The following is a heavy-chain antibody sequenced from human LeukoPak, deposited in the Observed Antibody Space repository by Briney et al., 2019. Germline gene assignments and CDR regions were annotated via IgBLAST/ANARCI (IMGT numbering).Heavy chain of an antibody. D-gene: IGHD2-21*01. J-gene: IGHJ4*02. CDR1: GFTCSR. V-gene: IGHV3-7*01. Sequence: GGSLRLSCAASGFTCSRMSWVRQAPGKGLEWVANINRDGSEKYYVDSVKGRFTISRDNTENSLSLQMNSLRAEDTAVYYCARSDSIGSVDYWGQGTLITVSS. CDR2: INRDGSEK. CDR3: ARSDSIGSVDY.